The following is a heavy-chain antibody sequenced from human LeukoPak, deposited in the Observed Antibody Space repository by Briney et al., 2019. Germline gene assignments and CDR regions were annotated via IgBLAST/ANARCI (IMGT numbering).Heavy chain of an antibody. CDR2: ISAYNGNT. Sequence: GASVKVSCKASGYTFTSYGISWVRQAPGQGLEWMGWISAYNGNTNYAQKLQGRVTMTTDTSTSTAYMELRSLRSDDTAVYYCARPNYSGYASGGNWFDPWGQGTLATVSS. CDR1: GYTFTSYG. J-gene: IGHJ5*02. V-gene: IGHV1-18*01. CDR3: ARPNYSGYASGGNWFDP. D-gene: IGHD5-12*01.